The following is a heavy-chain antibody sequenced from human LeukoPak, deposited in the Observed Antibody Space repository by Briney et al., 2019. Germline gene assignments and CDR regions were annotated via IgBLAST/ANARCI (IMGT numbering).Heavy chain of an antibody. J-gene: IGHJ5*02. Sequence: ASVKVSCKASGYTFTSYGISWVRQAPGQGLEWMGWISAYNGNTNYAQKLQGRVTMTTDTSTSTAYMELRSLRSDDTAVYYCARAIAAHTGAVNWFDPWGQGTLVTVSS. CDR3: ARAIAAHTGAVNWFDP. CDR1: GYTFTSYG. D-gene: IGHD6-6*01. CDR2: ISAYNGNT. V-gene: IGHV1-18*01.